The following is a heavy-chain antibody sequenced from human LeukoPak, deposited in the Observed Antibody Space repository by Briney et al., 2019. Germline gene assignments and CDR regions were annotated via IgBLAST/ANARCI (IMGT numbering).Heavy chain of an antibody. CDR2: INPNSGGT. D-gene: IGHD2-15*01. CDR3: ARGGPGGYYYGMDV. J-gene: IGHJ6*02. V-gene: IGHV1-2*04. Sequence: LWASVEVSCKASGYTFTGYYMHWVRQAPGQGLEWMGWINPNSGGTNYAQKFQGWVAMTRDTSISTAYMELSRLRSDDTAVYYCARGGPGGYYYGMDVWGQGTTVTVSS. CDR1: GYTFTGYY.